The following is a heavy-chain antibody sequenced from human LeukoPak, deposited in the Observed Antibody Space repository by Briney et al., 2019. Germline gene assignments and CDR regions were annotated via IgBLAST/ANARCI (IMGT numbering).Heavy chain of an antibody. CDR2: INHSGST. V-gene: IGHV4-34*01. D-gene: IGHD2-2*01. J-gene: IGHJ4*02. CDR1: GGSFSGYY. CDR3: ARDHCSSTSCSIFDY. Sequence: LETLSLTCAVYGGSFSGYYWSWIRQPPGKGLEWIGEINHSGSTNYNPSLKSRVTISVDTSKNQFSLKLSSVTAADTAVYYCARDHCSSTSCSIFDYWGQGTLVTVSS.